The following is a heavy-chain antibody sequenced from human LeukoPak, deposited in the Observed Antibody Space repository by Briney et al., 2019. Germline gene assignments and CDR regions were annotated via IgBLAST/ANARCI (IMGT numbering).Heavy chain of an antibody. CDR1: GFTLSSYA. D-gene: IGHD4-23*01. Sequence: PGGSLRLSCAASGFTLSSYAMHWVRQAPGKGLEWVAVISYDGSNKYYADSVKGRFTISRDNAKKSLYLQMNSLRAEDTAVYYCARDGGQHGYWGQGTLVTVSS. CDR3: ARDGGQHGY. V-gene: IGHV3-30-3*01. CDR2: ISYDGSNK. J-gene: IGHJ4*02.